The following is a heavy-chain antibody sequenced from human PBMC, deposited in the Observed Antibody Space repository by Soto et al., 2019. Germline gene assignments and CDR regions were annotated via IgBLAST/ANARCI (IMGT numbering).Heavy chain of an antibody. CDR3: AKAGYCSSTSCPTLPPGFDY. CDR1: GFTFSSYG. V-gene: IGHV3-30*18. J-gene: IGHJ4*02. CDR2: ISYDGSNK. Sequence: QVQLVESGGGVVQPGRSLRLSCAASGFTFSSYGMHWVRQAPGKGLEWVAVISYDGSNKYYADSVKGRFTISRDNSKNTLYLQMNSLRAEDTAVYYCAKAGYCSSTSCPTLPPGFDYWGQGTLVTVSS. D-gene: IGHD2-2*01.